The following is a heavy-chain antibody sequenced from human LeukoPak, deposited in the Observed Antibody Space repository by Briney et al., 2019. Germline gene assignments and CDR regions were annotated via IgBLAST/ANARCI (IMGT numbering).Heavy chain of an antibody. CDR1: GYTFTTYG. Sequence: ASVKVSCKASGYTFTTYGISWVRQAPGQGLEWMGWISAYNGNTNYAQKLQGRVTMTTDTSTSTAYMELRSLRSDDTAVYYCARGNYGDYRGPFDPWGRGTLVTVSS. CDR2: ISAYNGNT. J-gene: IGHJ5*02. V-gene: IGHV1-18*01. CDR3: ARGNYGDYRGPFDP. D-gene: IGHD4-17*01.